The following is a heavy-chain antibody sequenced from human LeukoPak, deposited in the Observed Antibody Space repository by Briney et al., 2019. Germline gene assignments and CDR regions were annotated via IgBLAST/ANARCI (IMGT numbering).Heavy chain of an antibody. J-gene: IGHJ4*02. CDR1: GFTFSSYG. V-gene: IGHV3-33*01. CDR3: ASFYYGSGSDHFDY. CDR2: IWYDGSNK. D-gene: IGHD3-10*01. Sequence: GGSLRLSCAASGFTFSSYGMHWVRQAPGKGLEWVAVIWYDGSNKHYADSVKGRFTISRDNSKNTLYLQMNSLRAEDTAVYYCASFYYGSGSDHFDYWGQGTLVTVSS.